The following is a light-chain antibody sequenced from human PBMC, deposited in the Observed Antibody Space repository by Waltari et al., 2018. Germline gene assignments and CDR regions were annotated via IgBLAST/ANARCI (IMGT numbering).Light chain of an antibody. V-gene: IGKV1-33*01. J-gene: IGKJ4*01. CDR1: QDITNF. CDR2: DAS. Sequence: DIQMTQSPSSLSASGGDRVTITCHASQDITNFLNWYQQKPGEAPKLMIYDASNLEAGVPSRFSGSGSGTDFTFTISSLQPEDIATYYCQQHDNFPLTFGGGTKVEIK. CDR3: QQHDNFPLT.